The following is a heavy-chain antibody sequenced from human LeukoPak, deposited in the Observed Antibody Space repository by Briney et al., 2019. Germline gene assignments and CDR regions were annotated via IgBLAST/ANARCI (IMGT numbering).Heavy chain of an antibody. V-gene: IGHV4-61*02. J-gene: IGHJ4*02. D-gene: IGHD5-18*01. Sequence: SQTLSLTCTVSAGSISSGDYYWSWIRQPAGKGLEWIGRIYTSGSTNYNPSFESRVTISMDTSKNQFSLKLTSVTAADTAVYYCARGRDLIQGPPFYWAQGTLVTVSS. CDR2: IYTSGST. CDR1: AGSISSGDYY. CDR3: ARGRDLIQGPPFY.